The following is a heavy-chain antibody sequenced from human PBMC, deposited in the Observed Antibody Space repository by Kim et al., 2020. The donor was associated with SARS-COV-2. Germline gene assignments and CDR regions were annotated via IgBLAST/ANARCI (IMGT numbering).Heavy chain of an antibody. J-gene: IGHJ6*01. D-gene: IGHD4-4*01. CDR2: ISGGGVNK. V-gene: IGHV3-23*01. CDR3: AKVVVMDDYNYYYYYGM. Sequence: GGSLRLSCAASGFTFSNYAMSWVRQAPGKGLEWVSVISGGGVNKFYADSVRGRFTISRDNAKNTLYLQMNSLRDEDTAQYYCAKVVVMDDYNYYYYYGM. CDR1: GFTFSNYA.